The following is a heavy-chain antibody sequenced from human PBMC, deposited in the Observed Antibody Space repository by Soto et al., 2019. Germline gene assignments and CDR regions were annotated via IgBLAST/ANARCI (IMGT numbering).Heavy chain of an antibody. D-gene: IGHD3-10*01. Sequence: QVQLQESGPGLVKPSEALSLTCTVSGGSVNSDSYYWTWIRQPPGKRLEWIGSLYYSGSTNYNPSLKSGVTISVAPAKNLFAPKRGSVPAAETAVFFGGGDPRGFSSSGGLDVWGQGPTVPVSS. J-gene: IGHJ6*02. CDR3: GGDPRGFSSSGGLDV. V-gene: IGHV4-61*01. CDR1: GGSVNSDSYY. CDR2: LYYSGST.